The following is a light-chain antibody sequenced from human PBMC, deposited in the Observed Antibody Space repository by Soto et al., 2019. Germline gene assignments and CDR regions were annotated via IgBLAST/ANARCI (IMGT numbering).Light chain of an antibody. CDR3: CSYAASRALWV. J-gene: IGLJ3*02. CDR1: NSDVGTYEL. CDR2: EGS. V-gene: IGLV2-23*01. Sequence: ALTQPASVSGSPGQSITISCTGTNSDVGTYELVSWYQQHPGRAPKLMIYEGSKRPSGVSNRFSGSKSGDTASLTISGLQAEDEANYYCCSYAASRALWVFGGGTKLTVL.